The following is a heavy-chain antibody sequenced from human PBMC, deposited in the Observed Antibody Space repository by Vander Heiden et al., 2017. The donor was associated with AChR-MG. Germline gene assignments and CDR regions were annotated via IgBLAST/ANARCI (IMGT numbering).Heavy chain of an antibody. CDR2: ISAYNGNT. D-gene: IGHD7-27*01. CDR1: GYTFTSYG. Sequence: QVQLVQSGAEVQKPGASVTVACKASGYTFTSYGISWVRQAPGQGLEWMGWISAYNGNTKYAQKLQGRVTMTTDTSTSTAYMELRSLRSDDTAVFYCARDLLTGANDAFDIWGLGTMVTVSS. J-gene: IGHJ3*02. CDR3: ARDLLTGANDAFDI. V-gene: IGHV1-18*01.